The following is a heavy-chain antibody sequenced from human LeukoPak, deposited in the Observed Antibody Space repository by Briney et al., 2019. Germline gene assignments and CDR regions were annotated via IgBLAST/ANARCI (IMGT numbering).Heavy chain of an antibody. Sequence: PSETLSLTCTVSGGSISSYYWSRIRQPPGTGLEWIGYIYYTGITNYNPSLESRVTISVDTSKHQLSLKRNSVTAADTAVYYCTRHDAVPVIGHGMGVWGQGTTVTVSS. V-gene: IGHV4-59*08. CDR1: GGSISSYY. J-gene: IGHJ6*02. CDR2: IYYTGIT. D-gene: IGHD3-16*02. CDR3: TRHDAVPVIGHGMGV.